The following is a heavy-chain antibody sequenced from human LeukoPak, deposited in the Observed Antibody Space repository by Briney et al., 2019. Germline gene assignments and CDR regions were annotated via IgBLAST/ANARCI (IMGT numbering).Heavy chain of an antibody. CDR1: GYSFTSYW. V-gene: IGHV5-51*01. CDR3: ASLYCSSTSCYSRWGHAFDI. D-gene: IGHD2-2*02. CDR2: IYPGDSDT. J-gene: IGHJ3*02. Sequence: GEPLKISCKGSGYSFTSYWIGWVRQMPGKGLEWMGIIYPGDSDTRYSPSFQGQVTISADKSISTAYLQWSSLKASDTAMYYCASLYCSSTSCYSRWGHAFDIWGQGTMVTVSS.